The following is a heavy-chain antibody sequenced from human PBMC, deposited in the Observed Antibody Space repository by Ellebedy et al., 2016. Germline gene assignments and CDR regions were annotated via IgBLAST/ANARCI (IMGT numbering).Heavy chain of an antibody. Sequence: GESLKISCAASGFTFSDYLIHWVRQAPGKGLEWVAVIYYDGSNKYYAESEKGRFTISRDNSKNTLYLQMNSLGAEDTAVYYCARGRVRGPFDVWGRGTLVTVSS. D-gene: IGHD4/OR15-4a*01. V-gene: IGHV3-33*01. CDR2: IYYDGSNK. CDR1: GFTFSDYL. CDR3: ARGRVRGPFDV. J-gene: IGHJ2*01.